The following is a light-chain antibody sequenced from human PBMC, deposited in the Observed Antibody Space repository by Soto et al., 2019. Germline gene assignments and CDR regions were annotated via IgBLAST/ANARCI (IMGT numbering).Light chain of an antibody. V-gene: IGKV3-15*01. CDR2: YAS. J-gene: IGKJ5*01. CDR3: QQYNDWPPIT. Sequence: EIMMTQSPATLSVSPGERATLSCWASQSVGNNLAWYQQKPGQVPRLLIYYASTRATGIPARFSGSGSGTEFTLTISSRQSEDFALYYCQQYNDWPPITFGQGTRLEIK. CDR1: QSVGNN.